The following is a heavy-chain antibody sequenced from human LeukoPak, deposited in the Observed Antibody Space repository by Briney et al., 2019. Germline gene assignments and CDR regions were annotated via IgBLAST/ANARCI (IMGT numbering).Heavy chain of an antibody. V-gene: IGHV1-2*02. J-gene: IGHJ4*02. D-gene: IGHD4-17*01. CDR3: ARDLTVTHGGPLGY. CDR1: GYTFTGYY. CDR2: INPNSGGT. Sequence: GASVKVSCKASGYTFTGYYMHWVRQAPGQGLEWMGWINPNSGGTNYAQKFQGRATMTRDTSISTAYMELSRLRSDDTAVYYCARDLTVTHGGPLGYWGQGTLVTVSS.